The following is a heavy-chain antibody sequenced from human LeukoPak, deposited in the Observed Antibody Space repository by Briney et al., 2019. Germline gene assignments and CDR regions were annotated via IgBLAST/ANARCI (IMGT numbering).Heavy chain of an antibody. CDR1: GGSISSYY. D-gene: IGHD2-2*01. Sequence: SETLSLTCTVSGGSISSYYWSWIRQPPGKGLEWIGYIYTSGSTNYNPSLKSRVTISVDTSKNQFSLKLSSVTAADTAVYYCARENAVPAATWFDPWGQGTLVTVSS. CDR3: ARENAVPAATWFDP. J-gene: IGHJ5*02. V-gene: IGHV4-59*01. CDR2: IYTSGST.